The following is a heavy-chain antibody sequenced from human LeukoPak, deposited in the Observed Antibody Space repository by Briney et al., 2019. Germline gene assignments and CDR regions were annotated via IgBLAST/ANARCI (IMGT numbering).Heavy chain of an antibody. V-gene: IGHV2-70*11. Sequence: SGPALVKPTQTLTLTCTFSGFSLSTSGMCVSWIRQPPGKALEWLARIDWDDDKYYSTSLKTRLTISKDTSKNQVVLTMTNMDPVDTATYYCARTDYYYGSGIQQPFDYWGQGTLVTVSS. D-gene: IGHD3-10*01. CDR3: ARTDYYYGSGIQQPFDY. J-gene: IGHJ4*02. CDR2: IDWDDDK. CDR1: GFSLSTSGMC.